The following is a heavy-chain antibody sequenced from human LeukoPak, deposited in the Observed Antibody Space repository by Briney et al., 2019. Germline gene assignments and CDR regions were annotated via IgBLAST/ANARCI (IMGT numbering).Heavy chain of an antibody. V-gene: IGHV1-3*03. Sequence: ASVKVSCKASGYTFTSYAMHWVRLDPGQRLEWMGWINAGNGNTKYSQEFQGRVTITRDTSASTAYMELSSLRSEDMAVYYCARGSGYSGYDGFDYWGQGTLVTVSS. J-gene: IGHJ4*02. CDR3: ARGSGYSGYDGFDY. CDR1: GYTFTSYA. D-gene: IGHD5-12*01. CDR2: INAGNGNT.